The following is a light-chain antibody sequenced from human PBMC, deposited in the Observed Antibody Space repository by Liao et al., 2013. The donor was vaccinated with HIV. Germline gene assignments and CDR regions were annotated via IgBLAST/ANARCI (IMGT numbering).Light chain of an antibody. V-gene: IGLV3-1*01. CDR3: QAWDSDSFSYV. CDR2: QDT. Sequence: SYELTQPPSVSVSPGQTASITCSGDKLGDTYACWYQQKPGQSPVLVIYQDTKRPSGIPERFSGSYSGNTATLTISGTQGMDEADYYCQAWDSDSFSYVFGTGTKVTVL. CDR1: KLGDTY. J-gene: IGLJ1*01.